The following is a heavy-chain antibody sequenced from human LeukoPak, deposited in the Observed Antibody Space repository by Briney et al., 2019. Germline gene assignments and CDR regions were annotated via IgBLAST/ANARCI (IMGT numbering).Heavy chain of an antibody. Sequence: SGGSLRLSCAASGFTFSAYSMNWIRQAPGKGLEWVSSISSSSSEGYYADSVRGRFTISRDAAENSLYLQVNNLRAEDPAVYYCARGGGANNWDYYFDYWGRGTLVTVSS. CDR3: ARGGGANNWDYYFDY. CDR1: GFTFSAYS. V-gene: IGHV3-21*06. CDR2: ISSSSSEG. J-gene: IGHJ4*02. D-gene: IGHD1-1*01.